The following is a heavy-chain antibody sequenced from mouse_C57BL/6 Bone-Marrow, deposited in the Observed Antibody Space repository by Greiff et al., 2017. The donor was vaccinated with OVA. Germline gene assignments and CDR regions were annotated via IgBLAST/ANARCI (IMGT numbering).Heavy chain of an antibody. CDR2: IYPGSGST. V-gene: IGHV1-55*01. Sequence: QVHVKQPGAELVKPGASVKMSCKASGYTFTSYWITWVKQRPGQGLEWIGDIYPGSGSTNYNEKFKSKATLTVDTSSSTAYMQLSSLTSEDSAVYYCARHSNYQYYFDYWGQGTTLTVSS. J-gene: IGHJ2*01. D-gene: IGHD2-5*01. CDR1: GYTFTSYW. CDR3: ARHSNYQYYFDY.